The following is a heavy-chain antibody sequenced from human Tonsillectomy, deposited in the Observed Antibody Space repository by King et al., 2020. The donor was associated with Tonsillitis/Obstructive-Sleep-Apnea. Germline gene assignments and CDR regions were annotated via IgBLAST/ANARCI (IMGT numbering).Heavy chain of an antibody. CDR1: GFSLSTSGVG. D-gene: IGHD3-3*01. J-gene: IGHJ3*02. V-gene: IGHV2-5*02. CDR2: IYWDDDK. CDR3: AHSFNYDFWSGYYGGGAFDI. Sequence: TLKESGPTLVKPTQTLTLTCTVSGFSLSTSGVGVGWIRQPPGKALEWLALIYWDDDKRYSPSLKSRLTINTDTSKNQVVLTMTNMDPVDTATYYCAHSFNYDFWSGYYGGGAFDIWGQGTMVIVSS.